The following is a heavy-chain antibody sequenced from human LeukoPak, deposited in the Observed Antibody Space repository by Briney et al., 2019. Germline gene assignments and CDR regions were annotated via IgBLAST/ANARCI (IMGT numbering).Heavy chain of an antibody. CDR2: ISAYNGNT. Sequence: ASVKVSCKASGYTFTSYGISWVRQAPGQGLEWMGWISAYNGNTNYAQKLQGRVTMTTDTSTSTAYMELRSLRSDDTAVYYCAREPGIAAAGSTVLDYWGQGTLVTISS. J-gene: IGHJ4*02. D-gene: IGHD6-13*01. CDR3: AREPGIAAAGSTVLDY. V-gene: IGHV1-18*01. CDR1: GYTFTSYG.